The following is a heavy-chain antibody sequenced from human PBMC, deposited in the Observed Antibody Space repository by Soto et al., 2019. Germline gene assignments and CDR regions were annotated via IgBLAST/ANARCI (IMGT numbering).Heavy chain of an antibody. V-gene: IGHV1-69*13. Sequence: SVKVSCKASGGTFSSYAISWVRQAPGQGLEWMGGIIPIFGTANYAQKFQGRVTITADESTSTAYMELSSLRSEDTAVYYCARDSGGDYAAYYYGMDVWGQGTTVTVSS. D-gene: IGHD4-17*01. J-gene: IGHJ6*02. CDR1: GGTFSSYA. CDR3: ARDSGGDYAAYYYGMDV. CDR2: IIPIFGTA.